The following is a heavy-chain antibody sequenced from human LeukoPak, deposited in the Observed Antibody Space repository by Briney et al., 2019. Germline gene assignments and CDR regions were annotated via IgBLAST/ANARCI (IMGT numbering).Heavy chain of an antibody. D-gene: IGHD2-15*01. CDR2: ISDTNTYV. CDR1: GFTFSSYT. V-gene: IGHV3-21*01. Sequence: GGSLRLSCAASGFTFSSYTMHWVLQAPGKGLEWVASISDTNTYVDYIDSVKGRFTISRDNAMKSLYLQMNSLRAEDTAVYFCARDSLSVDCSDGNCYYDFHYYYMDVWGKGTAVTVSS. CDR3: ARDSLSVDCSDGNCYYDFHYYYMDV. J-gene: IGHJ6*03.